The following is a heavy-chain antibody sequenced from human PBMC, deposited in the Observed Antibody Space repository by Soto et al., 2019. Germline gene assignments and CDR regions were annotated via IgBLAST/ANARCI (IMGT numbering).Heavy chain of an antibody. Sequence: HLRGSLSLSCAGYRFTFSLHEMKCLRKAPGNGLALVAYFSSGGINIHDADSVKGRFTISRDNAKNSLYLEMDNLRADDPAVYYCARDHPNRNYGTCFDYGDQGT. CDR1: RFTFSLHE. V-gene: IGHV3-48*03. J-gene: IGHJ4*02. CDR2: FSSGGINI. D-gene: IGHD1-7*01. CDR3: ARDHPNRNYGTCFDY.